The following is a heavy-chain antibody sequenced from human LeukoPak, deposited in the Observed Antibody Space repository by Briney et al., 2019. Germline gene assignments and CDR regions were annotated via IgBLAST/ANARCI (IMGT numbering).Heavy chain of an antibody. CDR2: ISTSSSYI. Sequence: GGSLRLSCAASGFPFSSYSMHWVRQAPGRGLVWVSSISTSSSYIYYADSVKGRFTISRDYAKSSLYLQMNSLRAEDTAVYYCARVRGGEIDYWGQGTLVTVSS. D-gene: IGHD3-16*01. CDR3: ARVRGGEIDY. CDR1: GFPFSSYS. J-gene: IGHJ4*02. V-gene: IGHV3-21*01.